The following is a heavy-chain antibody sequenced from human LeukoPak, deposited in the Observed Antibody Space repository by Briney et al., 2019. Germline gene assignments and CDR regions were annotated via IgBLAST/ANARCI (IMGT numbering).Heavy chain of an antibody. CDR1: GFTFSSYG. Sequence: GGSLRLSCAASGFTFSSYGMHWVRQAPGKGLEWVAVISYDGSNKYYAGSVKGRFTISRDNSKNTLYLQMNSLRAEDTAVYYCAKQKPTNYDFWSGYWFDYWGQGTLVTVSS. CDR2: ISYDGSNK. V-gene: IGHV3-30*18. CDR3: AKQKPTNYDFWSGYWFDY. D-gene: IGHD3-3*01. J-gene: IGHJ4*02.